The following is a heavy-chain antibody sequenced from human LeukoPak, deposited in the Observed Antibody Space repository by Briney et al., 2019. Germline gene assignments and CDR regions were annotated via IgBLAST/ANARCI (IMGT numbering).Heavy chain of an antibody. V-gene: IGHV1-46*01. J-gene: IGHJ5*02. CDR1: GGTFSSYA. D-gene: IGHD2-2*01. CDR3: ARGSQLLSDYNWFDP. Sequence: ASVKVSCKASGGTFSSYAISWVRQAPGQGLEWMGIINPSGGSTSYAQKFQGRVTMTRDTSTSTVYMELSSLRSEDTAVYYCARGSQLLSDYNWFDPWGQGTLVTVSS. CDR2: INPSGGST.